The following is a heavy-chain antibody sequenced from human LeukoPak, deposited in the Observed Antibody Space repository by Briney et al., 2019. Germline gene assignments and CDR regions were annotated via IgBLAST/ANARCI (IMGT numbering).Heavy chain of an antibody. V-gene: IGHV3-11*01. CDR2: ISSSGSTI. Sequence: GGSLRLSCAASGFTFSDYYMSWIRQAPGKGLEWVSYISSSGSTIYYADSVKGRFTISRDNAKNSLSLQMNSLRAEDTAVYYCARDLDYYGSGSYAFDDWGQGTLVTVSS. D-gene: IGHD3-10*01. CDR1: GFTFSDYY. J-gene: IGHJ4*02. CDR3: ARDLDYYGSGSYAFDD.